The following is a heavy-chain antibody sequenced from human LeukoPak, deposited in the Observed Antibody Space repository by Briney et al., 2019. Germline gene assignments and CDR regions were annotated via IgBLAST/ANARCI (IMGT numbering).Heavy chain of an antibody. CDR3: ARVGGSGSLFAGAFGI. CDR2: IYYSGST. D-gene: IGHD3-10*01. Sequence: SETLSLTCTVSGGSISSYYWSWIRQPPGKGLEWIGYIYYSGSTNYNPSLKSRVTISVDTSKNQFSLKLSSVTAADTAVYYCARVGGSGSLFAGAFGIWGQGTMVTVSS. J-gene: IGHJ3*02. CDR1: GGSISSYY. V-gene: IGHV4-59*01.